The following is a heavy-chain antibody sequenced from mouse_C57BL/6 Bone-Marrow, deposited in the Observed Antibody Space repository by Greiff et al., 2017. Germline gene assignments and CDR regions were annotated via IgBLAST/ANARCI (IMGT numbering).Heavy chain of an antibody. CDR1: GFNIKDDY. V-gene: IGHV14-4*01. CDR2: IDPADGDT. J-gene: IGHJ2*01. Sequence: EVQLQQSGAELVRPGASVKLSCTASGFNIKDDYMHWVKQRPEQGLEWIGRIDPADGDTEYAPKFQGKATITADKSSNTAYLQLSSLTSEDTAVYYSTTGTGTGFDYGGQGTTLRVSS. CDR3: TTGTGTGFDY. D-gene: IGHD3-3*01.